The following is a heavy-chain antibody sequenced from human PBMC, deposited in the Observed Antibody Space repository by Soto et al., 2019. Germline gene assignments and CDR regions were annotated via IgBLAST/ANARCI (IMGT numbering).Heavy chain of an antibody. Sequence: GGSLRLSCAASGFTFSSYGMHWVRQAPGKGLEWVAVISYDGSNKYYADSVKGRFTISRDNSKNTLYLQMNSLRAEDTAVYYCAANYYSYGMDVWGKGTALTVSS. CDR2: ISYDGSNK. V-gene: IGHV3-30*03. J-gene: IGHJ6*04. CDR3: AANYYSYGMDV. CDR1: GFTFSSYG. D-gene: IGHD2-15*01.